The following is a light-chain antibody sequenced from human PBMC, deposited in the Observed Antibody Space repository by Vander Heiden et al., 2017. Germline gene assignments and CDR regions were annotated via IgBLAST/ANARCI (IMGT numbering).Light chain of an antibody. J-gene: IGLJ2*01. V-gene: IGLV1-47*01. CDR1: SSNIGSNY. Sequence: QSVLTQPPSASGTPGPRVTTSCSGSSSNIGSNYVYWNQQLPGTAPKLLIYRNNQRPSGVPDRFSGSKSGTSASLAISGLRAEDEADYYCAAGDDSLSAVVFGGGTKLTVL. CDR3: AAGDDSLSAVV. CDR2: RNN.